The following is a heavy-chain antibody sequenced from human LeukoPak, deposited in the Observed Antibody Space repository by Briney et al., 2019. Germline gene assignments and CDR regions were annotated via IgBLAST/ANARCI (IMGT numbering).Heavy chain of an antibody. V-gene: IGHV1-24*01. Sequence: ASVKVSCKVSGYTLTELSMHWVRQAPGKGLEWMGGFDPEDGETICAQKFQGRVTMTEDTSTDTAYMELSSLRSEDTAVYYCATASGNGDYVLHPFDYWGQGTLVTVSS. CDR1: GYTLTELS. CDR2: FDPEDGET. D-gene: IGHD4-17*01. J-gene: IGHJ4*02. CDR3: ATASGNGDYVLHPFDY.